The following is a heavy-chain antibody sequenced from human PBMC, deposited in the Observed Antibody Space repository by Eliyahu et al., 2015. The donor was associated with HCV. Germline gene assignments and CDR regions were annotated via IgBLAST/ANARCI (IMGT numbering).Heavy chain of an antibody. D-gene: IGHD6-19*01. CDR2: ISSSSSTT. CDR1: GFXFXXYX. J-gene: IGHJ4*02. Sequence: EVQLVESGGGLVQPGGSLXLSCTXSGFXFXXYXMNWVRQAPGKGLEWVSYISSSSSTTYYADSVKGRLTVFRDNARNSVYLQMNSLRAEDTAVYYCARDQGSAVAGTGGIFDSWGQGTLVTVSS. CDR3: ARDQGSAVAGTGGIFDS. V-gene: IGHV3-48*01.